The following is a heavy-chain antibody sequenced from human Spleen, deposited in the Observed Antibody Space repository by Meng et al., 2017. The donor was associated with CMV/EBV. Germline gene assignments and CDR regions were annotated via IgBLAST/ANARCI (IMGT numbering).Heavy chain of an antibody. J-gene: IGHJ4*02. CDR2: ISSSYTYI. CDR3: ARGWSLDY. V-gene: IGHV3-21*01. CDR1: GFTFSTYS. Sequence: GGSLRLSCAASGFTFSTYSMNWVRQAPGKGLEWVSYISSSYTYIYYADSLKGRFTISRDNAKNSLYLQMNSLRAEDTAVYYCARGWSLDYWGQGTLVTVSS. D-gene: IGHD2-15*01.